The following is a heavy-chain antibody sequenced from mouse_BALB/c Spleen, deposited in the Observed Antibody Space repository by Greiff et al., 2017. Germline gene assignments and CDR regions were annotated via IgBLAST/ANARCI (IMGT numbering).Heavy chain of an antibody. CDR2: INPYNDGT. CDR3: AREAYRIAMDY. CDR1: GYTFTSYV. Sequence: VQLQQSGPELVKPGASVKMSCKASGYTFTSYVMHWVKQKPGQGLEWIGYINPYNDGTKYNEKCKGKATLTSDKSSSTAYMELSSLTSEDSAVYYCAREAYRIAMDYGGQGTSVTVSS. J-gene: IGHJ4*01. V-gene: IGHV1-14*01.